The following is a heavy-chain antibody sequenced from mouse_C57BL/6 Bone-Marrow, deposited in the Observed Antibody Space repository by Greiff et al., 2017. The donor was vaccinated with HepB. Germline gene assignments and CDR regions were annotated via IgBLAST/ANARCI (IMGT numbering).Heavy chain of an antibody. V-gene: IGHV1-72*01. Sequence: VQLQQPGAELVKPGASVKLSCKASGYTFTSYWMHWVKQRPGRGLEWIVRIDPNSGGTKYNEKFKSKATLTVDKPSSTAYMQLSSLTSEDSAVYYCARSETYYDYDWAYWGQGTLVTVSA. CDR2: IDPNSGGT. D-gene: IGHD2-4*01. J-gene: IGHJ3*01. CDR3: ARSETYYDYDWAY. CDR1: GYTFTSYW.